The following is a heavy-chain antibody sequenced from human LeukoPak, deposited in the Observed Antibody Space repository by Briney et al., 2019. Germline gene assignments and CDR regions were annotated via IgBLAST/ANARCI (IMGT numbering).Heavy chain of an antibody. V-gene: IGHV3-23*01. D-gene: IGHD3-22*01. CDR2: ISGSGTNT. CDR1: EFTFSSYA. Sequence: GGSLRLSCAASEFTFSSYAMNWVRQAPGKGLEWVSAISGSGTNTYYAGSVRGRFTISRDNSNNRLYLQMNSVRAEDTAMYYCTTDYYDSSGYYWVYWGQGTLVTVSS. CDR3: TTDYYDSSGYYWVY. J-gene: IGHJ4*02.